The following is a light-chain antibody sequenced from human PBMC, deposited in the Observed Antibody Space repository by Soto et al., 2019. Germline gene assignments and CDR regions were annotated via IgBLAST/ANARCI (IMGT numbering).Light chain of an antibody. CDR2: EVS. Sequence: QSVLTQPASVSGSPGQSITISCTGTNSDVGGYNYVSWYQQRPGKAPKLIISEVSARPSGVSNRFSGSKSGNTTSLTISGLQAEDAADYFCSSYTSRSTLVFGVGTQLTV. J-gene: IGLJ3*02. V-gene: IGLV2-14*01. CDR3: SSYTSRSTLV. CDR1: NSDVGGYNY.